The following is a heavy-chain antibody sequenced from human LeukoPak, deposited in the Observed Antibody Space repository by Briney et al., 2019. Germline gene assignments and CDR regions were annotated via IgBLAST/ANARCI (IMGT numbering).Heavy chain of an antibody. V-gene: IGHV4-61*02. CDR3: AREGGGGTVTTEVFDY. CDR1: GGSISSGSYY. J-gene: IGHJ4*02. CDR2: IYTSGST. D-gene: IGHD4-11*01. Sequence: SQTLSLTCTVSGGSISSGSYYWSWIRQPAGKGLEWIGRIYTSGSTNYNPSLKSRVTISVDTSKNQFSLKLSSVTAADTAVYYCAREGGGGTVTTEVFDYWGQGTLVTVSS.